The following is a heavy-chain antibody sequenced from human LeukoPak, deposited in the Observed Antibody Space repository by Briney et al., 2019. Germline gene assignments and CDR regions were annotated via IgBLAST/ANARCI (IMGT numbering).Heavy chain of an antibody. CDR1: GGSISSYY. CDR2: IYYSGST. CDR3: ARARHMVRGVYYYYMDV. J-gene: IGHJ6*03. D-gene: IGHD3-10*01. Sequence: SETLSLTCTVSGGSISSYYWSWIRQPPGKGLEWIGYIYYSGSTNYNPSLKSRVTISVDTSKNQFSLKLSSVTAADTAVYYCARARHMVRGVYYYYMDVWGKGTTVTVSS. V-gene: IGHV4-59*01.